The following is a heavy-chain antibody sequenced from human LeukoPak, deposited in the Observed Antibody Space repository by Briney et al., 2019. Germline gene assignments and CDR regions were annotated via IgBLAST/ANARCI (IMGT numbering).Heavy chain of an antibody. CDR3: ARGRDYDDYGGYNYYMDV. D-gene: IGHD4-17*01. CDR2: TIPLFGIE. V-gene: IGHV1-69*05. J-gene: IGHJ6*03. CDR1: GGTFSGYA. Sequence: GASVKVSCKASGGTFSGYAVTWVRQAPGQGLEWMGGTIPLFGIENNAQKFQDRVTITTDESTSTAYMELSSLRSEDTAVYYCARGRDYDDYGGYNYYMDVWGKGTTVTVSS.